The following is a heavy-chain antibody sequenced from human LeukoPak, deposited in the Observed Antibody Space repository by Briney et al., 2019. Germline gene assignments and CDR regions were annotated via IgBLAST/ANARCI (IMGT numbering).Heavy chain of an antibody. CDR1: GGSFSGYY. Sequence: SETLSLTCAVYGGSFSGYYWSWIRQPPGKGLEWIGEINRSGSTNYNPSLKSRVTISVDTSKNQFSLKLSSVTAADTAVYYCARGAHYYMDVWGKGTTVTVSS. CDR2: INRSGST. J-gene: IGHJ6*03. CDR3: ARGAHYYMDV. V-gene: IGHV4-34*01.